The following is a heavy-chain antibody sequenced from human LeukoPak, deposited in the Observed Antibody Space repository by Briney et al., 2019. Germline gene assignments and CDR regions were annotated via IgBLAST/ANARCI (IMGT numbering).Heavy chain of an antibody. J-gene: IGHJ4*02. D-gene: IGHD1-26*01. CDR2: INPSGGST. CDR3: ARDGPGWELLDY. Sequence: ASVKVSCKASGYTFTSYYMHWERQAPGQGLEWMGIINPSGGSTSYAQKFQGRVTMTRDMSTSTVYMELSSLRSEDTAVYYCARDGPGWELLDYWGQGTLVTVSS. V-gene: IGHV1-46*01. CDR1: GYTFTSYY.